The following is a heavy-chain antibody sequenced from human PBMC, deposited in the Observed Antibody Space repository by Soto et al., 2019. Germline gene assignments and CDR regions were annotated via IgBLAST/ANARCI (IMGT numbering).Heavy chain of an antibody. CDR2: IHDSGST. D-gene: IGHD2-2*01. V-gene: IGHV4-59*01. J-gene: IGHJ4*02. Sequence: QVQLQDSGPGLVKPSETLSLTCTVSGGSISPYYWSWIRQPPGKGLEWIGNIHDSGSTDYNPALKSRVTISIDTSTNQFSLKLTSVTAADPAVYYCAKGGTSSLPFDYWGQGTLVTVSS. CDR1: GGSISPYY. CDR3: AKGGTSSLPFDY.